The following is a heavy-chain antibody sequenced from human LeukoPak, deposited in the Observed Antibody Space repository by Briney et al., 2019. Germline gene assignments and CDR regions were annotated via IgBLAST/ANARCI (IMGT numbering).Heavy chain of an antibody. J-gene: IGHJ4*02. CDR3: AKGTRDTAMVTSLDY. D-gene: IGHD5-18*01. V-gene: IGHV3-9*03. Sequence: PGGSLRLSCAASGFTFDDYAMHWVRQAPGKGLVWVSGISWNSGSIGYADSVKGRFTISRDNAKNSLYLQMNSLRAEDMALYYCAKGTRDTAMVTSLDYWGQGTLVTVSS. CDR1: GFTFDDYA. CDR2: ISWNSGSI.